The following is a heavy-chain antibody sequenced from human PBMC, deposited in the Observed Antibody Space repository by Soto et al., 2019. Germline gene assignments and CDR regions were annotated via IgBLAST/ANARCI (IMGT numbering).Heavy chain of an antibody. V-gene: IGHV4-59*01. Sequence: SETLSLTCTVSGGSISSYYWSWIRQPPGKGLEWIGYIYYSGSTNYNPSLKSRVTISVDTSKNQFSLKLSSVTAADTAVYYCATRNHYDFWSGYYPPLHMDVWGKGTTVTVSS. D-gene: IGHD3-3*01. CDR1: GGSISSYY. J-gene: IGHJ6*03. CDR3: ATRNHYDFWSGYYPPLHMDV. CDR2: IYYSGST.